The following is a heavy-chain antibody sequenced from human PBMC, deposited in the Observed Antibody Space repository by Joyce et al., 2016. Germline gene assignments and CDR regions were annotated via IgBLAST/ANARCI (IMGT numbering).Heavy chain of an antibody. V-gene: IGHV4-39*07. D-gene: IGHD3-3*01. J-gene: IGHJ5*02. CDR3: ASGLRFLEWTRFDP. CDR1: GGSISSSSHY. Sequence: QLQLQESGPGLVKPSETLSLTCTVSGGSISSSSHYWGWIRQPPGKGLEWIGSIYYRESTYYNPSLKSRVTISVDTSKNQVSLKLSSVTAADTAVYYCASGLRFLEWTRFDPWGQGTLVTVSP. CDR2: IYYREST.